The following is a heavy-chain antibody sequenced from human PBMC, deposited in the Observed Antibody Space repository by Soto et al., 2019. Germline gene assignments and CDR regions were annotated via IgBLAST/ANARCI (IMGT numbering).Heavy chain of an antibody. CDR3: ASRDTISTEYNWFDP. J-gene: IGHJ5*02. Sequence: SVKVSCKASGGTFSSYAISGVRQAPGQGLEWMGGIIPIFGTANYAQKFQGRVTITADKSTSTAYMELSSLRSEDTAVYYCASRDTISTEYNWFDPWGQGTLVTVSS. CDR1: GGTFSSYA. V-gene: IGHV1-69*06. CDR2: IIPIFGTA. D-gene: IGHD3-3*01.